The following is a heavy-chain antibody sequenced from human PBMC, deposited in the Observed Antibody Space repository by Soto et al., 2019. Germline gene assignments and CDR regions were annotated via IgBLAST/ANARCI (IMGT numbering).Heavy chain of an antibody. D-gene: IGHD3-22*01. CDR1: GFTFSSYA. CDR3: TKDDSYDSSGDRNYFDN. Sequence: GGSLRLSCEASGFTFSSYAMTWVRQAPGKGLEWVTTISGSGRSTYYADSVTGRFSISRDNSKNTLYLQMNSLRAEDTAVYHCTKDDSYDSSGDRNYFDNWGQGTLVTVSS. CDR2: ISGSGRST. V-gene: IGHV3-23*01. J-gene: IGHJ4*02.